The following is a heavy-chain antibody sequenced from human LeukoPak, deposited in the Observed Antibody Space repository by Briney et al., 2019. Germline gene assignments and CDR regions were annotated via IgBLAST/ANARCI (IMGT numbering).Heavy chain of an antibody. Sequence: SETLSLTCAVYGASFSDFYWTWIRQPPGKGLEWIGTVFHGGSTYYNPSLESRVTISVDTANNQFSLNLRSVTAADTALYYCARHVPSALRVVVVTSDWYFDLWGRGTLVTVSS. CDR1: GASFSDFY. CDR2: VFHGGST. D-gene: IGHD2-21*02. J-gene: IGHJ2*01. V-gene: IGHV4-34*12. CDR3: ARHVPSALRVVVVTSDWYFDL.